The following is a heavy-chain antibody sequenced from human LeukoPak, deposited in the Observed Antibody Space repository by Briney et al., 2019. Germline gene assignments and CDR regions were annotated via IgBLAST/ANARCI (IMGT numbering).Heavy chain of an antibody. CDR1: GFTFSDHY. Sequence: GGSLRLSCAASGFTFSDHYMEWIRQAPGKGLEWVGRTRNRADSYTTEYAASVKGRFTISRDDSKNPLYLQMNILKTEDTAVYYCARVPIVGATLDYWGQGTLVTVSS. CDR2: TRNRADSYTT. V-gene: IGHV3-72*01. D-gene: IGHD1-26*01. CDR3: ARVPIVGATLDY. J-gene: IGHJ4*02.